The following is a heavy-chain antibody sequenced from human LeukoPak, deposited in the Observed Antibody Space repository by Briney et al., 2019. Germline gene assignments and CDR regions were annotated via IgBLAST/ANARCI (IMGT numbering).Heavy chain of an antibody. CDR3: AKAANYDILTGYYLDY. D-gene: IGHD3-9*01. J-gene: IGHJ4*02. CDR2: ISSSSIYI. CDR1: GFTFSSYS. Sequence: PGGSLRLSCAASGFTFSSYSMNWVRLAPGKGLEWVSSISSSSIYIYYADSVKGRFTISRDNSKNTLYLQMNNLRAEDTAIYYCAKAANYDILTGYYLDYWGQGTLVTVSS. V-gene: IGHV3-21*04.